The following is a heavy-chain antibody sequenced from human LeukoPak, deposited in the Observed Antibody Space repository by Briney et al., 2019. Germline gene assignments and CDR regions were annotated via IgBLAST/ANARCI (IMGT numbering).Heavy chain of an antibody. Sequence: SETLSLTCAVYGGSFSGYYWSWIRQPPGKGLEWIGEINHSGSTNYNPSLKSRVTISVDTSKNQFSLKLSSVTAADTAVYYCARGTTPDYWGQGTLVTVSS. CDR3: ARGTTPDY. V-gene: IGHV4-34*01. CDR1: GGSFSGYY. CDR2: INHSGST. D-gene: IGHD4-17*01. J-gene: IGHJ4*02.